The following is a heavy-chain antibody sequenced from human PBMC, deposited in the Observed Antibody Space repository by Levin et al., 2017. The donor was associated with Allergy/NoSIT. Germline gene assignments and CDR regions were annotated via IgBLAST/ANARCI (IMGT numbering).Heavy chain of an antibody. Sequence: QTGGSLRLSCAASGFTFTSYAMAWVRQAPGKGLEWVASITGSAATTSYAASVKGSLTISKDNPKNALVLQTNSLRPEEKADYYCAKDRRFAVTADFDNWGHGTRVTVAS. CDR3: AKDRRFAVTADFDN. CDR2: ITGSAATT. CDR1: GFTFTSYA. D-gene: IGHD4-17*01. V-gene: IGHV3-23*01. J-gene: IGHJ4*01.